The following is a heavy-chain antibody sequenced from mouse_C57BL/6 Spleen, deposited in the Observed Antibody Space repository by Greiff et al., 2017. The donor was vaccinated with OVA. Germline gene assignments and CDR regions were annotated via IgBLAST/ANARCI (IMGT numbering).Heavy chain of an antibody. CDR3: ARGRFITTIDY. V-gene: IGHV1-52*01. D-gene: IGHD1-1*01. CDR1: GYTFTSYW. J-gene: IGHJ2*01. CDR2: IDPSDSET. Sequence: QVQLQQPGAELVRPGSSVKLSCKASGYTFTSYWMHWVKQRPIQGLEWIGNIDPSDSETHYNQKFKDKATLTVDKSSSTAYMQLSSLTSEDSAVYYCARGRFITTIDYWGQGTTLTVSS.